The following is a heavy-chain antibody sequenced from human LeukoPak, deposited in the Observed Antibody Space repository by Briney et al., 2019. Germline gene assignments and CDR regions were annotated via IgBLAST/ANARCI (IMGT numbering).Heavy chain of an antibody. V-gene: IGHV5-51*01. D-gene: IGHD6-19*01. CDR2: IYPGDSDT. CDR3: AIPLNSYSSGWYGDY. Sequence: GESLKISCKGSGYSFTSYWIGWVRQMPGKGLEWMGIIYPGDSDTRYSPSFQGQVTISADKSISTAYLQWSSLKASDTAMYYCAIPLNSYSSGWYGDYWGQGTLVTVSS. J-gene: IGHJ4*02. CDR1: GYSFTSYW.